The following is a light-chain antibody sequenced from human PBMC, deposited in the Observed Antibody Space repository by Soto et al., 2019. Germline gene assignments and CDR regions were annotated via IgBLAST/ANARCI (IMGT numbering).Light chain of an antibody. CDR1: QGIAPY. Sequence: DVPMPQSPSSLSAFVGDRVTITCRASQGIAPYLAWFQQKPGKVPKLLIYATPTLQSGVPSRFSASGSVTDFTLSISSLQPEDVATYYCQKYNSAPLTFGGGNKVEIK. V-gene: IGKV1-27*01. CDR3: QKYNSAPLT. J-gene: IGKJ4*01. CDR2: ATP.